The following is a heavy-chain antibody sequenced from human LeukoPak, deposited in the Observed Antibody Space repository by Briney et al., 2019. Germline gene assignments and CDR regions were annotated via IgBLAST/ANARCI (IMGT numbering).Heavy chain of an antibody. CDR3: ARHSPGYAYYYGMDV. CDR2: ISGSGGST. V-gene: IGHV3-23*01. Sequence: GGSLRLSCAASGFTFSSYAMSWVRQAPGKGLEWVSAISGSGGSTYYADSVKGRFTISRDNSKNTLYLQMKSLRAEDTAVYYCARHSPGYAYYYGMDVWGQGTTVTVSS. D-gene: IGHD2-15*01. J-gene: IGHJ6*02. CDR1: GFTFSSYA.